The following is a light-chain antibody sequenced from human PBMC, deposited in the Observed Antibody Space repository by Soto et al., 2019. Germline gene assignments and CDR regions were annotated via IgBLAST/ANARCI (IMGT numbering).Light chain of an antibody. Sequence: ELVLTQSPATLSLSPGERATLSCRASQSVSSYLAWYQQKPGQAPRLLIYDTSNRATGVPARFSGSGSGTDFTLSGGSREPEDFAVYYCQQRSNWPPITFGQGTRLEIK. CDR2: DTS. CDR1: QSVSSY. CDR3: QQRSNWPPIT. J-gene: IGKJ5*01. V-gene: IGKV3-11*01.